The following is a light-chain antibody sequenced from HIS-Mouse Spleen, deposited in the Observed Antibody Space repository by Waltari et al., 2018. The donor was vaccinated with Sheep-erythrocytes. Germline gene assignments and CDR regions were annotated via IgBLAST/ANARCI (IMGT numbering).Light chain of an antibody. Sequence: QSALTQPRSVSGSPGQSVTISCTGTSSDVGGYNYVSWYQQHPGKAPKPMIYDVSKRPSGFPGRFSGSKSCNTASLTISGLQAEDEADYYCCSYAGSYNHVFATGTKVTVL. CDR3: CSYAGSYNHV. J-gene: IGLJ1*01. CDR2: DVS. V-gene: IGLV2-11*01. CDR1: SSDVGGYNY.